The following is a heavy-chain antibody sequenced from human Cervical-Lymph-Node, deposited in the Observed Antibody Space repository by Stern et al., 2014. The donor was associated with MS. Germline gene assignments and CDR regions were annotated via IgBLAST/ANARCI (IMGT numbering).Heavy chain of an antibody. CDR2: ISGSGRYI. J-gene: IGHJ4*02. Sequence: EVQLVESGGGLVKPGGSLTLSCTASGFMFRVYTLVWVRQAPGKGLEWVSSISGSGRYIFYADSVKGRFTISRGNANNTLNLQMSSLIVDDTAVYYCASDVATGYWGQGTLVTVSS. CDR3: ASDVATGY. CDR1: GFMFRVYT. D-gene: IGHD5-12*01. V-gene: IGHV3-21*01.